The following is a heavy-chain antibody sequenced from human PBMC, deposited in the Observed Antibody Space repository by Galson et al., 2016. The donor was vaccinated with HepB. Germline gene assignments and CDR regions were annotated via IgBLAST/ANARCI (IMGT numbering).Heavy chain of an antibody. CDR3: AEDPIDSLFGVDPRAFDS. Sequence: SLRLSCAASGFAFRNYAMSWVRQAPGKGLEWVSSLSGSSRTYYADSVKGRFSISRDNFKDTVYLQMNNLRVQDTAMYYCAEDPIDSLFGVDPRAFDSWGQGTLVAVSS. J-gene: IGHJ4*02. V-gene: IGHV3-23*01. D-gene: IGHD3-3*01. CDR1: GFAFRNYA. CDR2: LSGSSRT.